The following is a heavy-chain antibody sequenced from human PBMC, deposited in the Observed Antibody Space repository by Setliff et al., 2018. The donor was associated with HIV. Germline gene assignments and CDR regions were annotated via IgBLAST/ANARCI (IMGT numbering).Heavy chain of an antibody. CDR1: GGSFSGYY. V-gene: IGHV4-34*01. CDR2: MHNSGST. J-gene: IGHJ4*02. CDR3: ARGYSSGWTGYFDY. D-gene: IGHD6-19*01. Sequence: SETLSLTCAVYGGSFSGYYWGWIRQPPGKGLEWIGSMHNSGSTYYNPSVKSRVTISVDTSKNQFSLKLSSVTAADTAVYFCARGYSSGWTGYFDYWGQGTLVTSPQ.